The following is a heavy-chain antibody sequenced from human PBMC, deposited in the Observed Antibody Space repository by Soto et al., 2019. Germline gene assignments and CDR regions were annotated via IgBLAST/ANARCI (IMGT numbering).Heavy chain of an antibody. V-gene: IGHV1-8*01. CDR2: VSPDHGNA. CDR1: GYTFTDYD. Sequence: QVQVVQSRAEVKKPGASVKVSCKTSGYTFTDYDINWVRQAPGQGLEWMGWVSPDHGNAGPANQFQGRLTMTSDTSTSTAYMEPSNLSADDTAVYVCEATTCYRGQRTLVTVSS. CDR3: EATTCY. J-gene: IGHJ4*02.